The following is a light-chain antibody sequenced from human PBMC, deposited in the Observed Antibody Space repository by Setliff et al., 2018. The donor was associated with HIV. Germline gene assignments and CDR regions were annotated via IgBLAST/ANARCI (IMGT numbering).Light chain of an antibody. CDR1: SSDVGSYNY. V-gene: IGLV2-14*01. CDR2: DVS. J-gene: IGLJ1*01. Sequence: QSALTQPASVSGFPGQSITISCTGSSSDVGSYNYVSWYQQHPGKAPKLMIYDVSKRPSGVSNRFSGSKSGNTASLTISGLQAEDEADYYCSSYTSSSTRVFGTGTKVTVL. CDR3: SSYTSSSTRV.